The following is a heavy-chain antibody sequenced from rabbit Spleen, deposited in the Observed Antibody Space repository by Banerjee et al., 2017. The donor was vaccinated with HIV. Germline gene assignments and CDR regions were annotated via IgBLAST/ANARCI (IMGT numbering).Heavy chain of an antibody. CDR2: INIVTGKS. V-gene: IGHV1S45*01. CDR3: ARDSGSGPYIDGYFSL. D-gene: IGHD1-1*01. CDR1: GVSLNDKDV. Sequence: QEQLEESGGGLVKPEGSLTLTCKASGVSLNDKDVMCWVRQAPGKGLEWIACINIVTGKSVYASWAKGRFIMSRTSSTTVTLQMTSLTAADTATYFCARDSGSGPYIDGYFSLWGQGTLVTVS. J-gene: IGHJ4*01.